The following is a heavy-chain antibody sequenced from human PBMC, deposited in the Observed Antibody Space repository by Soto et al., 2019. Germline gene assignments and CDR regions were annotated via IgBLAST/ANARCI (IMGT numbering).Heavy chain of an antibody. Sequence: EVQLVESGGGLVQPGRSLRLSCAASGFRFDDYAMYWVRQAPGKGLECVSGLSWNRDTLGYADSVKGRFTISRDNAKNSLYWQMNSLRAEDTAFYYCAKGPQPFGKPFYLFDSWGQGTLVTVSS. CDR2: LSWNRDTL. CDR1: GFRFDDYA. V-gene: IGHV3-9*01. J-gene: IGHJ4*02. CDR3: AKGPQPFGKPFYLFDS. D-gene: IGHD3-16*01.